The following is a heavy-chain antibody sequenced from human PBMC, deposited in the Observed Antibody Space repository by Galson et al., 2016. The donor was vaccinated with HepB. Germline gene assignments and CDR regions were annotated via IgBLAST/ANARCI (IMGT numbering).Heavy chain of an antibody. D-gene: IGHD6-13*01. CDR2: INHSGNT. CDR3: ARGGYSSTSRSEFDF. V-gene: IGHV4-34*01. Sequence: SETLSLTCDVYGGSLTGYYWSWIRQPPGKGLEWIGEINHSGNTNYNPSLKSRVTISVDTSKNQFSLKLTSVTAADTAVYYCARGGYSSTSRSEFDFWGQGTLVTVSS. J-gene: IGHJ4*02. CDR1: GGSLTGYY.